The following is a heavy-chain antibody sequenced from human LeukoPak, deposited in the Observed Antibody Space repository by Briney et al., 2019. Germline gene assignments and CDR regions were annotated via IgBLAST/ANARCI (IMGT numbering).Heavy chain of an antibody. Sequence: SETLSLTCTVSGGSISSYYWSWIRQPPGKGLEWIGYVYYSGSTNYNPSLKSPVTISVHTSNTQSSLNLNSVTAADTAVYYCARGSGWYFYWGQGTLVTVSS. J-gene: IGHJ4*02. CDR2: VYYSGST. D-gene: IGHD6-19*01. V-gene: IGHV4-59*01. CDR1: GGSISSYY. CDR3: ARGSGWYFY.